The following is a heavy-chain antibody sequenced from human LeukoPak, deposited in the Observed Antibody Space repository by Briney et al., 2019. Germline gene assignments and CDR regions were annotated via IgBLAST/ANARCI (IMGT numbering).Heavy chain of an antibody. Sequence: SETLSLTCTVSGGSISSYYWSWIRQPPGKGLEWIGYIYYSGRNNYNPSLKSRVTISVDTSKNQFTLKLSSVTAADTAVYYCARVCPHDGDYYYYYGMDVWGQGTTVTVSS. CDR1: GGSISSYY. CDR3: ARVCPHDGDYYYYYGMDV. CDR2: IYYSGRN. D-gene: IGHD3-10*01. V-gene: IGHV4-59*01. J-gene: IGHJ6*02.